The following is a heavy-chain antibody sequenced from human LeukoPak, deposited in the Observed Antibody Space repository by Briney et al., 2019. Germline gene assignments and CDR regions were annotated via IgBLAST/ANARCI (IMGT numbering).Heavy chain of an antibody. CDR1: GGSISSSNYY. Sequence: SETLSLTCTVSGGSISSSNYYWGWIRQPPGKGLEWIGSIYYSGSTYYNPSLKSRVTISVDTSKNQFSLKLSSVTAADTAVYYCARHFLSGNGDGDLWGQGTLVTVSS. CDR2: IYYSGST. J-gene: IGHJ4*02. D-gene: IGHD4-17*01. CDR3: ARHFLSGNGDGDL. V-gene: IGHV4-39*01.